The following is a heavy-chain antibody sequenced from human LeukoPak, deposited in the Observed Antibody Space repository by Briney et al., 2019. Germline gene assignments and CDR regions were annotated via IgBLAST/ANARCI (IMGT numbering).Heavy chain of an antibody. J-gene: IGHJ3*02. D-gene: IGHD1-26*01. CDR3: AKDYGSSPMTDAFDI. V-gene: IGHV4-59*12. CDR1: GGSISDYY. Sequence: PSETLSLTCIVSGGSISDYYWSWLRQPPGKELEWIGYVYSSGSTSFNPSLKSRVTISVDTSKNQFSLKLSSVTAADTAVYYCAKDYGSSPMTDAFDIWGQGTMVTVSS. CDR2: VYSSGST.